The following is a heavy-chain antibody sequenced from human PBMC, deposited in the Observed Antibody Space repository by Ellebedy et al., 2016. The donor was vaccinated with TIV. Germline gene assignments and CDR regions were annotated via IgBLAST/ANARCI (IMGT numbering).Heavy chain of an antibody. D-gene: IGHD1-20*01. CDR1: GGSINSNY. J-gene: IGHJ6*03. CDR2: VYYTGST. Sequence: MPSETLSLTCTVSGGSINSNYWSWIRQPPGKGLAWIGYVYYTGSTNYNPSLKSRVTISVDTSKNQFSLKLTSVTAADTAVYYCARGGYNWNDAYYYYMDVWGKGTTVTVSS. CDR3: ARGGYNWNDAYYYYMDV. V-gene: IGHV4-59*01.